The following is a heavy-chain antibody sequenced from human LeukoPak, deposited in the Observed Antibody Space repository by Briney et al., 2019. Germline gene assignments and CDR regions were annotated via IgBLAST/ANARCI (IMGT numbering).Heavy chain of an antibody. D-gene: IGHD5-18*01. J-gene: IGHJ3*02. Sequence: SETLSLTCTVSGGSISSYYWSWIRQPPGKGLEWIGYKYYSGRTNYNPSLKSRVTISVDTSKDQFSLKLSSVTAADTAVYYCARGGYTYGFDAFDIWGQGTMVTVSS. CDR1: GGSISSYY. CDR2: KYYSGRT. V-gene: IGHV4-59*01. CDR3: ARGGYTYGFDAFDI.